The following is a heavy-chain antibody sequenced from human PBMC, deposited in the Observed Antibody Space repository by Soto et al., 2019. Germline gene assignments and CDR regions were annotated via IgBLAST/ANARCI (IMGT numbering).Heavy chain of an antibody. J-gene: IGHJ4*02. CDR3: ARGSTVAAILFDY. CDR2: SYYSGST. V-gene: IGHV4-31*03. Sequence: QVQLQESGPGLVKPSQTLSLTCTVSGDSISRGGYYWSWIRQHPGKGLEWIGYSYYSGSTYYNPSLKSRVIISVDTCKNQFSLKLSSVTAADTAVYYCARGSTVAAILFDYWGQGTLVTVSS. D-gene: IGHD2-15*01. CDR1: GDSISRGGYY.